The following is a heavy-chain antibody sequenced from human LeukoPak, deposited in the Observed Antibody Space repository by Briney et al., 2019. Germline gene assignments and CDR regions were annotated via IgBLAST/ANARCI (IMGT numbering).Heavy chain of an antibody. V-gene: IGHV1-69*04. CDR1: GGTFSSYA. D-gene: IGHD2-2*01. Sequence: SVKVSCKASGGTFSSYAISWVRQAPGQGLEWMGRIIPILGIANYAQKFQGRVTMTTDTSTSTAYMELRSLRSDDTAVYYCARVVPAALFDYWGQGTLVTVSS. CDR2: IIPILGIA. CDR3: ARVVPAALFDY. J-gene: IGHJ4*02.